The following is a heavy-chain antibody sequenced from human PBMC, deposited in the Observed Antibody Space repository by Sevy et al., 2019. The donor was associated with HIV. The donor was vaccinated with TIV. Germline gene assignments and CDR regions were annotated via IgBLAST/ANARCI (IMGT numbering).Heavy chain of an antibody. V-gene: IGHV3-30-3*01. Sequence: GGSLRLSCAASGFTFGSYAMHWVRQAPGKGLEWVAVISYDGSNKYYADSVKGRFTISRDNSKNTLYLQMNSLRAEDTAVYYCVRSEGSWKQLWLSTDVWGQGTTVTVSS. CDR2: ISYDGSNK. J-gene: IGHJ6*02. CDR1: GFTFGSYA. CDR3: VRSEGSWKQLWLSTDV. D-gene: IGHD5-18*01.